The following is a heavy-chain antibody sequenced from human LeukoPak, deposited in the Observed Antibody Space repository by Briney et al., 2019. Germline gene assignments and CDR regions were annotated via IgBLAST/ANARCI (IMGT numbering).Heavy chain of an antibody. D-gene: IGHD2-21*01. Sequence: PGGSLRLSCAASGFTFSSYGMHWVRQAPGKGLEWVAFIRFDGSNKYYADSVKGRFTISRDNSKNTLYLQMNSLKAEDTAVYYCANDIEAYCGNDCLNWFDPWGQGTLATVSS. CDR1: GFTFSSYG. CDR2: IRFDGSNK. J-gene: IGHJ5*02. CDR3: ANDIEAYCGNDCLNWFDP. V-gene: IGHV3-30*02.